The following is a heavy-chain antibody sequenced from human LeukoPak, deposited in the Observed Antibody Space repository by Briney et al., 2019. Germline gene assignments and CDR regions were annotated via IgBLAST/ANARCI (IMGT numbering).Heavy chain of an antibody. CDR2: ISGSGGST. V-gene: IGHV3-23*01. D-gene: IGHD5-18*01. CDR1: GFTFSSYA. CDR3: ARDGGGYGYGRYWYFDL. J-gene: IGHJ2*01. Sequence: GGSLRLSCAASGFTFSSYAMSWVRQAPGKGLEWVSAISGSGGSTYYADSVKGRFTISRDNSKNTLYLQMNSLRAEDTAVYYCARDGGGYGYGRYWYFDLWGRGTLVTVSS.